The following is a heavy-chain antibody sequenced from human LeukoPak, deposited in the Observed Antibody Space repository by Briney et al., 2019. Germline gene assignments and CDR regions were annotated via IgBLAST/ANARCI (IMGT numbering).Heavy chain of an antibody. CDR3: ALSPDYYGSGSFDY. V-gene: IGHV3-30*03. CDR1: GFTFSSYG. CDR2: ISHDGSNK. Sequence: GRSLRLSCAASGFTFSSYGIHWVRQAPGKGLEGVAVISHDGSNKYYGDSVKGRFTISRDNSKNMLYLQMNSLRAEDTAVYYCALSPDYYGSGSFDYWGQGTLVTVSS. D-gene: IGHD3-10*01. J-gene: IGHJ4*02.